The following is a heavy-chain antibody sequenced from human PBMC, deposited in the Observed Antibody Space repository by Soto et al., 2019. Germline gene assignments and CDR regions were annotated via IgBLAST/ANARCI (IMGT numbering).Heavy chain of an antibody. CDR2: INHSGST. CDR3: AREGSSDAAGFDY. D-gene: IGHD2-15*01. J-gene: IGHJ4*02. CDR1: GGSFVDYY. V-gene: IGHV4-34*01. Sequence: SVTQSLTYAVYGGSFVDYYWSWIRQPPGKGLEWIGEINHSGSTNYNPSLKSRVTISVDTSKNQFSLKLSSVTAADTAVYYCAREGSSDAAGFDYWGQGTLVTVSS.